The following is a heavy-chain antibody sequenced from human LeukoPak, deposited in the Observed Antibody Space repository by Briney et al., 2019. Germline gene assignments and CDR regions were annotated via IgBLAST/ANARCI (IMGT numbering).Heavy chain of an antibody. CDR2: INHSGST. CDR3: ARHPPRVRLHGDAFDI. V-gene: IGHV4-34*01. Sequence: PSETLSLTCAVYGGSFSGYYWSWIRQPPGKGLEWIGEINHSGSTNYNPSLKSRVTISVDTSKNQFSLKLSSVTAADTAVYYCARHPPRVRLHGDAFDIWGQGTMVTVSS. D-gene: IGHD4-11*01. J-gene: IGHJ3*02. CDR1: GGSFSGYY.